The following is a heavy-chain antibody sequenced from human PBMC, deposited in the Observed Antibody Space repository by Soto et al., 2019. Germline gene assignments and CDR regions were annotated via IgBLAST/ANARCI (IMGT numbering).Heavy chain of an antibody. CDR1: EYTFTDYY. CDR3: ATAAYSTSWYDF. CDR2: INPSGGST. Sequence: QVQLVQSGAEVKKPGASVKLSCKSSEYTFTDYYIHWVRQAPGQGLEWMGLINPSGGSTSYAQKIQGQVTMTRDTSTSTVYMELSSLRSEDTAVYYCATAAYSTSWYDFWGQGTLVTVSS. V-gene: IGHV1-46*01. J-gene: IGHJ5*01. D-gene: IGHD6-13*01.